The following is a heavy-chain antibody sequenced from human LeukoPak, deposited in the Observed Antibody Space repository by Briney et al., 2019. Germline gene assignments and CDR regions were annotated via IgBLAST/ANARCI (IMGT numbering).Heavy chain of an antibody. CDR3: DTDFYDSN. V-gene: IGHV3-15*07. J-gene: IGHJ4*02. D-gene: IGHD3-22*01. CDR2: IRSNSDGGTI. Sequence: GGSLRLSCATSGFTFSNAWMNWVRQAPGKGLEWVGRIRSNSDGGTIDYAAPVKGRFTLSRDDSKTTLYLQMNSLQTEDTAVYYCDTDFYDSNWGQGTLVTVSS. CDR1: GFTFSNAW.